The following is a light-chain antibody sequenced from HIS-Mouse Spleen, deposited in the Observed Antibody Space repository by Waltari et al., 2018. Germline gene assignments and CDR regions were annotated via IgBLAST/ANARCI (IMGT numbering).Light chain of an antibody. Sequence: SYELTQPPSVSVSPGQTASITCLGDTLGAKYACWYQQKPGQSPVLVIYQDSKRPSGIPERFSGSNSGNTATLTISGTQAMDEADYYCQAWDSSYSVFGGGTKLTVL. V-gene: IGLV3-1*01. CDR2: QDS. CDR3: QAWDSSYSV. CDR1: TLGAKY. J-gene: IGLJ2*01.